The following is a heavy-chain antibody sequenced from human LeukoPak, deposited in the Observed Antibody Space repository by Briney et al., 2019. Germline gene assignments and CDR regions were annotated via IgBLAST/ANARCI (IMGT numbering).Heavy chain of an antibody. Sequence: SVKVSCKASGGTFSSYAISWVRQAPGQGLEWMGGIIPIFGTANYAQKFQGRVTITADESTSTAYMELSGLRSEDTAVYYCARGLVVVVPAASNYYYGMDVWGQGTTVTVSS. CDR1: GGTFSSYA. J-gene: IGHJ6*02. CDR3: ARGLVVVVPAASNYYYGMDV. V-gene: IGHV1-69*01. D-gene: IGHD2-2*01. CDR2: IIPIFGTA.